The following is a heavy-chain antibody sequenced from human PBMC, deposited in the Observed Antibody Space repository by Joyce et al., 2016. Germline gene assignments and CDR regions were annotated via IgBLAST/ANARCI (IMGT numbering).Heavy chain of an antibody. CDR3: AKDSTTGGFVI. Sequence: AQLAQSGGDVVQPGGSLRFSCAASGFIFDDYSMFWVRQVPGKGLEWVSLIRYNGQSTDYVDSVKGRFTISRDNNKNSLYLQMNSLRTEDTALYFCAKDSTTGGFVIWGQGTMVTVSS. V-gene: IGHV3-43*01. CDR2: IRYNGQST. CDR1: GFIFDDYS. D-gene: IGHD4-17*01. J-gene: IGHJ3*02.